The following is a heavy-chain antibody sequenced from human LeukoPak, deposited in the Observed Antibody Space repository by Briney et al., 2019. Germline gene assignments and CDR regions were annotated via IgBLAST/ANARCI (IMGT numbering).Heavy chain of an antibody. Sequence: GGSLRLSCEASGFTFRSYWMHWVRQAPGKGLVWVSRIKSDGSSTNYADSVKGRFTISRDNAKSTLYLQMNSLRAEDTAVYYCVREGIAAALDYWGQGTLVTVSS. D-gene: IGHD6-13*01. CDR2: IKSDGSST. CDR1: GFTFRSYW. V-gene: IGHV3-74*01. J-gene: IGHJ4*02. CDR3: VREGIAAALDY.